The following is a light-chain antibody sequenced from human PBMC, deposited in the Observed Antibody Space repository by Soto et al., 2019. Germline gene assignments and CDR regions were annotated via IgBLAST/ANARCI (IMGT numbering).Light chain of an antibody. CDR2: EVS. CDR3: SSYTSSSTWL. CDR1: SSDVGAYNY. J-gene: IGLJ3*02. Sequence: QSVLTPPASVSGSPGQSITISCTGTSSDVGAYNYVSWYQQHPGKAPKLMIYEVSNRPSGVSNRFSGSKSANTASLTISGLQAGDEADYYCSSYTSSSTWLFGGGTKLTVL. V-gene: IGLV2-14*03.